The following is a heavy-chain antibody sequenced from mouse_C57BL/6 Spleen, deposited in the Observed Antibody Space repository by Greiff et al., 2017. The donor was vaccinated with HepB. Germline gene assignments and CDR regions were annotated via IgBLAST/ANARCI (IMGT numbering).Heavy chain of an antibody. V-gene: IGHV1-52*01. CDR1: GYTFTSYW. D-gene: IGHD1-1*01. Sequence: QVQLQQPGAELVRPGSSVKLSCKASGYTFTSYWMHWVKQRPIQGLEWIGNIDPSDSETHYNQKFKDKATLTVDKSSSTAYMQLSSLTSEDSAVYYCAREYYGSSYDRYYAMDYWGQGTSVTVSS. CDR3: AREYYGSSYDRYYAMDY. CDR2: IDPSDSET. J-gene: IGHJ4*01.